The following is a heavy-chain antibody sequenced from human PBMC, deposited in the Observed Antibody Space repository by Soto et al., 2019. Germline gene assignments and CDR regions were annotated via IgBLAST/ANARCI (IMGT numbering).Heavy chain of an antibody. J-gene: IGHJ6*04. CDR1: GFTFSSYA. Sequence: GGSLRLSCAASGFTFSSYAMSWVRQAPGKGLEWVSAISGSGGSTYYADSVKGRFTISRDNSKNTLYLQMNSLRAEDTAVYYCAKDNVLLWFGELLSPQDSGVWGKGTTVTVSS. CDR2: ISGSGGST. CDR3: AKDNVLLWFGELLSPQDSGV. V-gene: IGHV3-23*01. D-gene: IGHD3-10*01.